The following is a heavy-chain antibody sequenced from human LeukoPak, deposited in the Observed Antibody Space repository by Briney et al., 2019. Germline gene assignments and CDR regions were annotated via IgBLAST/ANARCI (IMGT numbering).Heavy chain of an antibody. J-gene: IGHJ6*04. CDR1: GFTFSSYS. D-gene: IGHD3-10*01. CDR3: ARDHQRELLWFGEDNYYYGMDV. Sequence: GGSLRLSCAASGFTFSSYSMNWVRQAPGKGLEWVSSISSSSSYIYYADSVKGRFTISRDNAKNSLYLRMNSLRAEDTAVYYCARDHQRELLWFGEDNYYYGMDVWGKGTTVTVSS. CDR2: ISSSSSYI. V-gene: IGHV3-21*01.